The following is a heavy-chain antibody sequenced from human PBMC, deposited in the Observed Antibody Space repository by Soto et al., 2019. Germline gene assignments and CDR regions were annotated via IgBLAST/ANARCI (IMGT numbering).Heavy chain of an antibody. CDR3: ARLGDSSGAGYFDY. CDR1: GASISSGDYY. V-gene: IGHV4-30-4*01. Sequence: QVQLQESGPGLVKPSQTLSLTCTVSGASISSGDYYWSWIRQPPGKGLEWIGYIYYSGSTYYNPSLKGRLDISVDTSKNQFSLRLNSVTAADTAVYYCARLGDSSGAGYFDYWGQGTLVTVSS. D-gene: IGHD3-22*01. CDR2: IYYSGST. J-gene: IGHJ4*02.